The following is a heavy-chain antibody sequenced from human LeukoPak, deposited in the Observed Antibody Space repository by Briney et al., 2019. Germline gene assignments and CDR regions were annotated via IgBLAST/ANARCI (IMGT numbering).Heavy chain of an antibody. CDR2: IDPSDSYI. Sequence: PGESLRIPCKGSGYIFTSYWISWVRQMPGKGLEWMGRIDPSDSYINYSPSLQGHVTISADKSIGTAYLQWSSLKASDTAMYYCARGDILNWFDPWGQGTLVTVSS. V-gene: IGHV5-10-1*01. CDR3: ARGDILNWFDP. CDR1: GYIFTSYW. D-gene: IGHD2-15*01. J-gene: IGHJ5*02.